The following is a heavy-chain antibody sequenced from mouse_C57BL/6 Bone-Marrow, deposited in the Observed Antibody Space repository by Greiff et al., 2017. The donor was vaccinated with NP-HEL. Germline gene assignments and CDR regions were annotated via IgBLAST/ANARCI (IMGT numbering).Heavy chain of an antibody. J-gene: IGHJ2*01. CDR2: ISSGSSTI. CDR3: ARTYYYGSPDY. V-gene: IGHV5-17*01. D-gene: IGHD1-1*01. CDR1: GFTFSDYG. Sequence: DVKLQESGGGLVKPGGSLKLSCAASGFTFSDYGMHWVRQAPEKGLEWVAYISSGSSTIYYADTVKGRFTISRDNAKKTLFLQMTSRRSEDTAMYYCARTYYYGSPDYWGQGTTLTVSS.